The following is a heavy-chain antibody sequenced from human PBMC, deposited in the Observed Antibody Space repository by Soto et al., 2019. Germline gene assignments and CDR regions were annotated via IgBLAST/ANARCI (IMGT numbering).Heavy chain of an antibody. CDR2: IKDDGSER. D-gene: IGHD3-3*01. CDR1: GFSFGSYW. CDR3: ARDVGPVTIFGEALSGYFDF. J-gene: IGHJ4*02. Sequence: PGGSLRLSCAVSGFSFGSYWRSWVRQAPGKGLEWLASIKDDGSERYYLDSVKGRFTISRDNAKDSLSRQMNSLRGEDTAFYYCARDVGPVTIFGEALSGYFDFWGQGTLVTVSS. V-gene: IGHV3-7*03.